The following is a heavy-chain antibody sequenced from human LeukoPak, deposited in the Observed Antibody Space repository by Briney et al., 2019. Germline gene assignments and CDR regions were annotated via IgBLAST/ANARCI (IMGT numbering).Heavy chain of an antibody. CDR2: ISSSSSYI. CDR3: ARRDYYDSSGYAPLFDH. V-gene: IGHV3-21*04. Sequence: PGGSLRLSCAASGFTFSSYSMNWVRQAPGKGLEWVSSISSSSSYIYYADSVKGRFTISRDNSQNTLYLQMNNLRGEDTAVYFCARRDYYDSSGYAPLFDHWGQGTLVTVSP. CDR1: GFTFSSYS. D-gene: IGHD3-22*01. J-gene: IGHJ4*02.